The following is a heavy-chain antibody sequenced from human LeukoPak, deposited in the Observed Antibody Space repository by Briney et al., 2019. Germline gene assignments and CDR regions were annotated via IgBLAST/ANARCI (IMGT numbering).Heavy chain of an antibody. Sequence: SVKVSCKAAGDTFNSYAISWVRQAPGQGLEWIGGIIPIFGTANSAQKFQGRVTITADESTSTVYMELSSLRSEDTAVYYCARGMTTVVTPSYYYYYMDVWGKGTTVIVSS. CDR3: ARGMTTVVTPSYYYYYMDV. J-gene: IGHJ6*03. CDR1: GDTFNSYA. D-gene: IGHD4-23*01. CDR2: IIPIFGTA. V-gene: IGHV1-69*13.